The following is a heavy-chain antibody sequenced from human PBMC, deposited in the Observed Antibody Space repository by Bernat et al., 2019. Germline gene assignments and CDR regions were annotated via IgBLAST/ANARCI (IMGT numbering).Heavy chain of an antibody. CDR3: ATRDGGATGATPWVWFEP. V-gene: IGHV1-24*01. Sequence: QVQLVQSGAEVKKPGASVKVSCKVSGYTLTELSMHWVRQAPGKGLEWMGGFDPEDGETIYAQKFQSRVTMTEDTSTDTAYMELRSLTSGDTAVYYCATRDGGATGATPWVWFEPWGQGPLVTVSS. J-gene: IGHJ5*02. D-gene: IGHD1-26*01. CDR1: GYTLTELS. CDR2: FDPEDGET.